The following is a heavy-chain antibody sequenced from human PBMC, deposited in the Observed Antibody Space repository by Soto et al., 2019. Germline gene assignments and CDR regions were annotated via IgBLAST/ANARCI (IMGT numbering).Heavy chain of an antibody. CDR2: IIPIFGTA. J-gene: IGHJ6*02. V-gene: IGHV1-69*12. CDR3: SPENYDMDV. CDR1: GGTFSSYA. Sequence: QVQLVQSGAEVKKPGSSVKVSCKASGGTFSSYAISWVRQAPGQGLEWMGGIIPIFGTANYAQKFQGRVTITADHSTSTAYMELSTLSSDATSLYYCSPENYDMDVWGQGTTVTVSS.